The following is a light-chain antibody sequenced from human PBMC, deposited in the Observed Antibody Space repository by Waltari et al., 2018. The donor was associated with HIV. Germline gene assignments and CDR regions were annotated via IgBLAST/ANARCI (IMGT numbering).Light chain of an antibody. CDR1: QSVSSH. CDR2: GTS. V-gene: IGKV3-11*01. Sequence: EIVLTQSPATLSLSPGERATLSCRASQSVSSHLGWYQQKRGQAPRLLIYGTSNRATDIPARFSGRGSGTDFTLTISSLEPEDFAVYYCQQRTNWPLTFGGGTKVEIK. CDR3: QQRTNWPLT. J-gene: IGKJ4*01.